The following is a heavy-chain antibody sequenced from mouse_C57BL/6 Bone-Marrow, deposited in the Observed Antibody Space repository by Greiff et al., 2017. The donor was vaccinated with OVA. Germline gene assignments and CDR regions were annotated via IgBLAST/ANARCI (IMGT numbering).Heavy chain of an antibody. D-gene: IGHD4-1*02. J-gene: IGHJ2*01. CDR1: GFTFTDYY. CDR2: IRNKANGYTT. V-gene: IGHV7-3*01. CDR3: ARYQLGRDFDY. Sequence: EVKLMESGGGLVQPGGSLSLSCAASGFTFTDYYMSWVRQPPGKALEWLGFIRNKANGYTTEYSASVKGRFTISRDNSQSILYLQMNALRAEDSATYYCARYQLGRDFDYWGQGTTLTVSS.